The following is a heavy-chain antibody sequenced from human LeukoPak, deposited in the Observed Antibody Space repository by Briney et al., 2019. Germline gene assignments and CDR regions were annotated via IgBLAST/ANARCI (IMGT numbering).Heavy chain of an antibody. D-gene: IGHD2-21*01. CDR2: ISGSGGST. CDR1: GFTFTSYA. V-gene: IGHV3-23*01. CDR3: AIPGSYCGGDCYPYYFDY. J-gene: IGHJ4*02. Sequence: GGSLRLSCAASGFTFTSYAMSWVRQAPGKGLEWVSAISGSGGSTYYADSVKGRFTISRDNSKNTLYVQMNSLRAEDTAVYYCAIPGSYCGGDCYPYYFDYWGQGTLVTVSS.